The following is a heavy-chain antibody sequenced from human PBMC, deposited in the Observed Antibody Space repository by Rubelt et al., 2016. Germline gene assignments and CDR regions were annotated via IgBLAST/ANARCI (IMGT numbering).Heavy chain of an antibody. CDR1: GFDLSRYS. D-gene: IGHD1-26*01. J-gene: IGHJ5*01. CDR2: VYRGGTT. CDR3: ARGSFSLDS. Sequence: EVQLVESGGGLVQPGGSLRVSCAASGFDLSRYSMNWVRQAPGKGPEWVSVVYRGGTTYYADSVRGRFTISRDDFENTVSLHLDSLRSEDTAIYYCARGSFSLDSWDQGTQVTVSS. V-gene: IGHV3-66*01.